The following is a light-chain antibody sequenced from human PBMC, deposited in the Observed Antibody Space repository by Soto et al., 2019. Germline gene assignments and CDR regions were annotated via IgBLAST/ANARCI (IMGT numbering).Light chain of an antibody. V-gene: IGLV2-14*01. J-gene: IGLJ1*01. CDR1: SSDVGGYNY. Sequence: QSVLTQPASVSXSPGQSITISCTGTSSDVGGYNYVSWYQQHPGKAPKLMIYEVSNRPSGVSNRFSGSKSGNTASLTISGLQAEDEADYYCSSYTSSSTPYVFGTGTKLTVL. CDR3: SSYTSSSTPYV. CDR2: EVS.